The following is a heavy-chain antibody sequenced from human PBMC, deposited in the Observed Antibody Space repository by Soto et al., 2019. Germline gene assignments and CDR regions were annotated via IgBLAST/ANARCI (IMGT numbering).Heavy chain of an antibody. CDR1: GITFSRSD. CDR3: AKDVSVIVPIEKLNLFYYYGMDV. Sequence: EVQLVESGGGLVQPGGSLTLSCAASGITFSRSDLHWVRQATGKGLEWVSAIGTGGDTYYAGSVKGRFTISRENAKNSLYLQMNNLRAEDTAVYYCAKDVSVIVPIEKLNLFYYYGMDVWGQGTTVTVSS. CDR2: IGTGGDT. J-gene: IGHJ6*02. D-gene: IGHD2-2*01. V-gene: IGHV3-13*01.